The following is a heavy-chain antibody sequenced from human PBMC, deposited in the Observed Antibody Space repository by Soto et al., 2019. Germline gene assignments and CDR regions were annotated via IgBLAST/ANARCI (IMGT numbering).Heavy chain of an antibody. CDR2: ISAYNGNT. D-gene: IGHD6-13*01. CDR3: ARVGQQLGGGEGYYYGMDV. V-gene: IGHV1-18*01. CDR1: GYTFTSYG. Sequence: ASVKVSCKASGYTFTSYGISWVRQAPGQGLEWMGWISAYNGNTNYAQKLQGRVTMTTDTSTSTAYMELRSLRSDDTAVYYCARVGQQLGGGEGYYYGMDVWGQGTMVTVSS. J-gene: IGHJ6*02.